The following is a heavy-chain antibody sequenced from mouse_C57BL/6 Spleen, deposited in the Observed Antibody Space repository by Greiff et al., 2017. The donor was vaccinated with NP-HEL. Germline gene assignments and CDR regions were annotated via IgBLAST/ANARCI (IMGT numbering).Heavy chain of an antibody. CDR3: ARPYYYGSRDAMDY. D-gene: IGHD1-1*01. Sequence: VQLQQSGAELVKPGASVKISCKASGYAFSSYWMNWVKQRPGKGLEWIGQIYPGDGDTNYNGKFKGKATLTADKSSSTAYMQLSSLTSEDSAVYFFARPYYYGSRDAMDYWGQGTSVTVSS. CDR2: IYPGDGDT. CDR1: GYAFSSYW. V-gene: IGHV1-80*01. J-gene: IGHJ4*01.